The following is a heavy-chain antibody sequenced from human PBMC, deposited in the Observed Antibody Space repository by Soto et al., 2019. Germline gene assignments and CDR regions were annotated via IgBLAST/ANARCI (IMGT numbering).Heavy chain of an antibody. CDR3: ASRYCSSTSCYLPFDP. CDR2: ISGSGGST. D-gene: IGHD2-2*01. J-gene: IGHJ5*02. Sequence: GGSLRLSCAASGFTFNNCAMGWVRQAPGKGLAWVSGISGSGGSTYYADSVKGRFTISRDNSKNTLYLQMNSLRAEDTAVYYCASRYCSSTSCYLPFDPWGQGTLVTVSS. CDR1: GFTFNNCA. V-gene: IGHV3-23*01.